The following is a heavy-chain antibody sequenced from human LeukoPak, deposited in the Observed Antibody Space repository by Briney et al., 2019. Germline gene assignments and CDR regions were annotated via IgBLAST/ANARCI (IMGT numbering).Heavy chain of an antibody. Sequence: HPGGSLRLSCAASGFTFSSYWMSWVRQAPGKGLEWVANIKQDGSEKYYVDSVKGRFTISRDNAKNSLYLQMNSLRAEDTAGYYCATWGYCSSTSCYSGPFDYWGQGTLVTVSS. CDR1: GFTFSSYW. D-gene: IGHD2-2*01. V-gene: IGHV3-7*01. CDR2: IKQDGSEK. J-gene: IGHJ4*02. CDR3: ATWGYCSSTSCYSGPFDY.